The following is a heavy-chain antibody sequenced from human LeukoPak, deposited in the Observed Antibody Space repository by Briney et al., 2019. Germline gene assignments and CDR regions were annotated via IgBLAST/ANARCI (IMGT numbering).Heavy chain of an antibody. Sequence: GRSLRLSCAASGFTFSSYAMHWVRQAPGKGLEWVALISFDGSDKYYADSVKGRCTISRDNSKNTLYLQMNSLRAEDTAVYYCARAYGGSPTSWFDPWGQGTLVTVSS. V-gene: IGHV3-30*04. J-gene: IGHJ5*02. CDR2: ISFDGSDK. CDR3: ARAYGGSPTSWFDP. D-gene: IGHD4-23*01. CDR1: GFTFSSYA.